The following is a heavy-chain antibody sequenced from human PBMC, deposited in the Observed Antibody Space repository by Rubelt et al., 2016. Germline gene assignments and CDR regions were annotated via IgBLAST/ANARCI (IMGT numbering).Heavy chain of an antibody. CDR2: IYRSGST. J-gene: IGHJ5*02. D-gene: IGHD3-22*01. CDR1: GYSISSGYY. Sequence: QVQLQESGPGLVKPSETLSLTCTVSGYSISSGYYWGWIRQPPGKGLEWIGSIYRSGSTYYNPSLKSRVTISGDTSKNQFSLKLSSVTAADTAVYYCARDLKYYYDSSGYYPNWFDPWGQGTLVTVSS. V-gene: IGHV4-38-2*02. CDR3: ARDLKYYYDSSGYYPNWFDP.